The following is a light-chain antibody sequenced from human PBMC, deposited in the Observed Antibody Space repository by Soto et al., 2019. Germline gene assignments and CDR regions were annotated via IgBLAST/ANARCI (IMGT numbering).Light chain of an antibody. J-gene: IGKJ5*01. CDR1: QSVRIY. Sequence: EIVLAQSPATLSLSPGERATLSCRASQSVRIYLAWYQQKPGQAPRLLIYDASNRATGIPARFSGSGSGTDFTLTSSSLEPEDFAVYYCQKRSNCPPKITFCQGTRLEIK. CDR2: DAS. V-gene: IGKV3-11*01. CDR3: QKRSNCPPKIT.